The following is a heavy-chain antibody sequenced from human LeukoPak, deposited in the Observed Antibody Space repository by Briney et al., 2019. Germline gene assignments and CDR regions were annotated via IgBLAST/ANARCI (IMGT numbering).Heavy chain of an antibody. V-gene: IGHV4-34*01. CDR1: GGSFSGYY. Sequence: PSETLSLTCAVYGGSFSGYYWSWIRQPPGKGLEWIGEINHSGSTNYNPSLQSRVTISVDTSKTQFTLTLSSVPAAATAVYYRARAVAGKWELPPRLDYWGEGTLVTVSS. J-gene: IGHJ4*02. CDR3: ARAVAGKWELPPRLDY. D-gene: IGHD1-26*01. CDR2: INHSGST.